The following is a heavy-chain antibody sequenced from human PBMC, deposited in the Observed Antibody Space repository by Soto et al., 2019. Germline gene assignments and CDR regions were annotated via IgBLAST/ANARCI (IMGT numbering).Heavy chain of an antibody. CDR2: ISQVGRA. CDR3: ARGYGYFRQ. J-gene: IGHJ4*02. V-gene: IGHV4-34*01. D-gene: IGHD4-17*01. Sequence: SETLSLTFVVSGDSFSCYFCNWLRQPPGKGLEWIWEISQVGRARYNPSLETRITISVDTSKTQFSLNLTYVTDADKDVYYCARGYGYFRQWGQGALVPVYS. CDR1: GDSFSCYF.